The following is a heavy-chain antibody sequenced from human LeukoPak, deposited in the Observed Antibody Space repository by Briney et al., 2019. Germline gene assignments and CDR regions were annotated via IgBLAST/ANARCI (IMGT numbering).Heavy chain of an antibody. J-gene: IGHJ5*02. Sequence: GGSLRLSCAASGFTFSSYAMGWVRQAPGKGLEWVSAISGSGGSTYYADSVKGRFTISRDNSKNTLYLQMNSLRAEDTAVYYCAKNTFGTSCYNPLDPWGQGTLVTVSS. CDR3: AKNTFGTSCYNPLDP. CDR1: GFTFSSYA. CDR2: ISGSGGST. V-gene: IGHV3-23*01. D-gene: IGHD2-2*02.